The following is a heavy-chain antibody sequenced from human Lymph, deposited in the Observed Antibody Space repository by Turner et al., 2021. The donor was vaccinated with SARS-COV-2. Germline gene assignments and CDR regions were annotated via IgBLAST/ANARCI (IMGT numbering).Heavy chain of an antibody. V-gene: IGHV3-7*01. J-gene: IGHJ4*02. Sequence: EVQLVASVGGLFQPGGSLRLSCAASGFTFSYYGMSWVRQGPGKGREWVANIKQDGSEKYYVDSVKGRFTISRDNAKNSLFLQMNSLRAEDTAVYYCARMGSSSWYFDYWGQGTLVTVSS. CDR2: IKQDGSEK. CDR3: ARMGSSSWYFDY. CDR1: GFTFSYYG. D-gene: IGHD1-26*01.